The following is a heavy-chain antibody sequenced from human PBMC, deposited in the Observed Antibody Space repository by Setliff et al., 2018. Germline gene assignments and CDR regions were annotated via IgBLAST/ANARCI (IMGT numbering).Heavy chain of an antibody. CDR1: GGTFNSNA. J-gene: IGHJ6*03. CDR3: VREGVDSRSSTDYRYYMDV. D-gene: IGHD3-22*01. CDR2: TIPIFGTT. Sequence: SVKVSCKASGGTFNSNAISWVRQAPGQGLEWMGGTIPIFGTTDYAQKFQGRVTIITDESTSTAFMQLSSLRSEDTAVYYCVREGVDSRSSTDYRYYMDVWGKGTTVTVSS. V-gene: IGHV1-69*05.